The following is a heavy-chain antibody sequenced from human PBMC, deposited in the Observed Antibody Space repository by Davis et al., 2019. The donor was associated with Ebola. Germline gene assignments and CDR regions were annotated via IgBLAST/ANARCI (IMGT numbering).Heavy chain of an antibody. V-gene: IGHV1-3*01. CDR3: ARLGYSGYDYSSYYYYGMDV. CDR1: GYTFTSYA. D-gene: IGHD5-12*01. Sequence: ASVKVSCKASGYTFTSYAMHWVRQAPGQRLEWMGWINAGNGNTNYAQKLQGRVTMTTDTSTSTAYMELRSLRSDDTAVYYCARLGYSGYDYSSYYYYGMDVWGQGTTVTVSS. CDR2: INAGNGNT. J-gene: IGHJ6*02.